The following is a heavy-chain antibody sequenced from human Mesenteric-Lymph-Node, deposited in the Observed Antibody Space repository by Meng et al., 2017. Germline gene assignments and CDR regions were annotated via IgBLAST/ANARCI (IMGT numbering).Heavy chain of an antibody. J-gene: IGHJ6*02. CDR2: ISGSGGST. D-gene: IGHD3-10*01. CDR1: GFTFSSYE. CDR3: AKESSITMVRGVEYYYYGMDV. Sequence: GESLKISCAASGFTFSSYEMNWVRQAPGKGLEWVSAISGSGGSTYYADSVKGRFTNSRDNSKNTLYLQMNSLRAEDTAVYYCAKESSITMVRGVEYYYYGMDVWGQGTTVTVSS. V-gene: IGHV3-23*01.